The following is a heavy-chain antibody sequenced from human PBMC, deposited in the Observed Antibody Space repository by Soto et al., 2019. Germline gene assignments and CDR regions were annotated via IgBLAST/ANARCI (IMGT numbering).Heavy chain of an antibody. V-gene: IGHV4-31*03. CDR2: IYHIGSP. D-gene: IGHD6-19*01. CDR3: VRDRALDSSGHWFDT. J-gene: IGHJ5*02. CDR1: GRPVSSGGYY. Sequence: QVQLQESGPGLVKPSQTLSLTCTVSGRPVSSGGYYWTWIRQHPGRGLEWIGYIYHIGSPSDNPSLENRLTTSLDTSKNQFSLNLTSVTAADTAIYYCVRDRALDSSGHWFDTWGQGILVTVSS.